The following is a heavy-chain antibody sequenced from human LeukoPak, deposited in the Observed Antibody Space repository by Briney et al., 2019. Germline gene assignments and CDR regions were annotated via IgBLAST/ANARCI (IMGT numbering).Heavy chain of an antibody. CDR3: ARGGDGYTP. J-gene: IGHJ5*02. Sequence: PGGSLRLSCAASGFTFSRYSMHWVRQAPGKGLEWVSSITSSSSYVYYADSMKGRFTISRDNAENSLYLQMNSLRAEDTAMYYCARGGDGYTPWGQGTLVTVSS. D-gene: IGHD5-24*01. V-gene: IGHV3-21*01. CDR2: ITSSSSYV. CDR1: GFTFSRYS.